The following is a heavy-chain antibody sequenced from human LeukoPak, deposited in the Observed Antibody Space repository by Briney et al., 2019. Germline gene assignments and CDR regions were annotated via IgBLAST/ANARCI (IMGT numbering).Heavy chain of an antibody. CDR3: ARVFDYGDYVQSNLDY. J-gene: IGHJ4*02. D-gene: IGHD4-17*01. V-gene: IGHV1-2*02. CDR1: GYTFTGYY. Sequence: ASVKVSCKASGYTFTGYYMHWVRQAPGQGLEWMGWINPNSGGTNYAQKFQGRVTMTRDTSISTAYMELRSLRSDDTAVYYCARVFDYGDYVQSNLDYWGQGTLVTVSS. CDR2: INPNSGGT.